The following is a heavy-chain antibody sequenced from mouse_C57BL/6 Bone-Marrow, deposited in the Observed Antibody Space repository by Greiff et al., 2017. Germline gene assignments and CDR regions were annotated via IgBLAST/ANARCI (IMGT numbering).Heavy chain of an antibody. CDR2: IDPEDGET. V-gene: IGHV14-2*01. D-gene: IGHD1-1*01. CDR1: GFNINDYY. CDR3: ARPGEFITTVGYYFDY. Sequence: VQLQQSGAELVKPGASVKLSCTASGFNINDYYMHWVKQRTEQGLEWIGRIDPEDGETKYAPKFQGKATITADTSSNTAYLQLSSLTSEDTAVYYCARPGEFITTVGYYFDYWGQGTTLTVSS. J-gene: IGHJ2*01.